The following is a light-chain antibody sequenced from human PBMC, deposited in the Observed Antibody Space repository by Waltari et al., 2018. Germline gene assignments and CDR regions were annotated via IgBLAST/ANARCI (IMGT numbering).Light chain of an antibody. CDR3: YSAADNNVGV. V-gene: IGLV3-27*01. CDR2: KDN. Sequence: SYELTQPSSVSVSPGQTASITCSGDLLAKKYARWFHQKPGPAPVLVIFKDNERPSGIPERFSGSSSGTSVTLTISGAQVEDEADYYCYSAADNNVGVFGPGTKVTVL. CDR1: LLAKKY. J-gene: IGLJ1*01.